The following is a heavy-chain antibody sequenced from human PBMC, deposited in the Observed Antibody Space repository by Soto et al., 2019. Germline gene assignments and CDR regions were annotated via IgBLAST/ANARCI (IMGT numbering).Heavy chain of an antibody. Sequence: QVQLVESGGGVVQPGRSLRLSCAASGFTFSSYGMHWVRQAPGKGLEWVAVISYDGSIKYYADSVKGRFTISRDNSKNTLYLQMNSLRAEDTAVYYCAKDKVGATENYYFDYWGQGTLVTVSS. CDR3: AKDKVGATENYYFDY. D-gene: IGHD1-26*01. V-gene: IGHV3-30*18. CDR2: ISYDGSIK. J-gene: IGHJ4*02. CDR1: GFTFSSYG.